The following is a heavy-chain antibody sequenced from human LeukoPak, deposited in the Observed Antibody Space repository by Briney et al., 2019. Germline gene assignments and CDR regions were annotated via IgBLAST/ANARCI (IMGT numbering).Heavy chain of an antibody. CDR3: AVDKSQAVAGPSGWFDP. CDR2: ISYDGSNK. CDR1: GFTFSSYA. V-gene: IGHV3-30-3*01. Sequence: GRSLRLSCAASGFTFSSYAMHWVRQAPGKGLEWVAVISYDGSNKYYADSVKGRFTISRDNSKNTLYLQMNSLRAEDTAVYYCAVDKSQAVAGPSGWFDPWGQGTLVTVSS. J-gene: IGHJ5*02. D-gene: IGHD6-19*01.